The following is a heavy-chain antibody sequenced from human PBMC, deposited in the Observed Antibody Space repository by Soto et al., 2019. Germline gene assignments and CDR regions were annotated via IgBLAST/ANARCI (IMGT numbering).Heavy chain of an antibody. V-gene: IGHV3-48*01. CDR1: GFTFSSYS. CDR3: ARDGGYSNYVRYYYYMDV. Sequence: EVQLVESGGGLVQPGGSLRLSCTASGFTFSSYSMNWVRQAPGKGLEWVSYISSSSSTIYYTDSVKGRITISRDNAKNSLYLQMNSLRAEDTAVYYCARDGGYSNYVRYYYYMDVWGKGTTVTVSS. J-gene: IGHJ6*03. CDR2: ISSSSSTI. D-gene: IGHD4-4*01.